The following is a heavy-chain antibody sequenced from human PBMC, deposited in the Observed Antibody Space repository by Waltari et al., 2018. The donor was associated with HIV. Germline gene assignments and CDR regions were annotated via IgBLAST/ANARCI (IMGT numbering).Heavy chain of an antibody. CDR1: GFTFSNYW. J-gene: IGHJ4*02. V-gene: IGHV3-74*01. D-gene: IGHD3-3*01. Sequence: EVQLVESGGGLVQPGGSLRVSCAASGFTFSNYWMHGVRHAPGKGLVWVSRINSDGSSINYADSVKGRFTISRDNAKNTLYLQMNSLRAEDTAVYYCSRGDYYDFWNGYYGLFGYFDYWGQGTLVTVSS. CDR3: SRGDYYDFWNGYYGLFGYFDY. CDR2: INSDGSSI.